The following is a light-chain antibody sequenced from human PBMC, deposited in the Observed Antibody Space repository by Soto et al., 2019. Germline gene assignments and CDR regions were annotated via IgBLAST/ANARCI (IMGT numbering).Light chain of an antibody. CDR3: ISYTRSSTSYV. V-gene: IGLV1-40*01. CDR2: GNS. J-gene: IGLJ1*01. Sequence: QSVLTQPHSVSGATGQRVSISCTGSSSHIGAGYDVNWYQQLPGTAPKFLIFGNSNRPSGVSSRFSGSKSGNTASLTISGLQAEDEADYYCISYTRSSTSYVSGSGTKVTDL. CDR1: SSHIGAGYD.